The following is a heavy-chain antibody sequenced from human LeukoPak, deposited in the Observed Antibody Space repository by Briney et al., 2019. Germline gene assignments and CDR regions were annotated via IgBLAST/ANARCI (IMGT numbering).Heavy chain of an antibody. Sequence: SETLSLTCTVSGGSIGSYYWSWIRQPPGKGLEWIGYIYYSGSTNYNPSLKSRVTISVDTSKNQFSLKLSSVTAADTAVYYCARDGYSNAPYYYYYYMDVWGKGTTVTVSS. J-gene: IGHJ6*03. V-gene: IGHV4-59*01. CDR2: IYYSGST. D-gene: IGHD4-11*01. CDR1: GGSIGSYY. CDR3: ARDGYSNAPYYYYYYMDV.